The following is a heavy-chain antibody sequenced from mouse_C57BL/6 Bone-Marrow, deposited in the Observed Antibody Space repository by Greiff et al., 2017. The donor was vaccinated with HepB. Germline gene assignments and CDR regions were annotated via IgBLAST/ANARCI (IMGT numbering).Heavy chain of an antibody. CDR2: ISSGGDYI. J-gene: IGHJ4*01. CDR3: TRGGYYVGLAMDY. CDR1: GFTFSSYA. Sequence: EVKVVESGEGLVKPGGSLKLSCAASGFTFSSYAMSWVRQTPEKRLEWVAYISSGGDYIYYADTVKGRFTISRDNARNTLYLQMSSLKSEDTAMYYCTRGGYYVGLAMDYWGQGTSVTVSS. D-gene: IGHD2-3*01. V-gene: IGHV5-9-1*02.